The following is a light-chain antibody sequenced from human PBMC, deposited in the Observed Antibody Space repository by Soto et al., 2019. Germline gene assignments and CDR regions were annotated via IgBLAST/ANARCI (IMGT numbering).Light chain of an antibody. CDR3: QQYNNWWT. J-gene: IGKJ1*01. V-gene: IGKV3-15*01. CDR1: QSVSSS. CDR2: GAS. Sequence: EIGMTQSPATLSLSPGERATLSCRASQSVSSSLAWYQQKPGQAPRLLIYGASTRATGIPARFSGSGSGTEFTLTINSLQSEDFAVYYCQQYNNWWTFGQGTKVDIK.